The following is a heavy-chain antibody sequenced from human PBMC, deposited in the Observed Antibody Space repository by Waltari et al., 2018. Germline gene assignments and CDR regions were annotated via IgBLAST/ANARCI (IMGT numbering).Heavy chain of an antibody. CDR1: GGSTRTYY. D-gene: IGHD1-26*01. Sequence: QVQLQESGPGLVTPSETLALPCPVSGGSTRTYYWSWVRQPPGKGLEWIGYIHYSGSSVYNPSLRSRVAISLDTPNNQFSLRLRSVTAADAAIYYCARADTSTSYFYYYMDVWGKGTTVTVSS. CDR2: IHYSGSS. CDR3: ARADTSTSYFYYYMDV. J-gene: IGHJ6*03. V-gene: IGHV4-59*01.